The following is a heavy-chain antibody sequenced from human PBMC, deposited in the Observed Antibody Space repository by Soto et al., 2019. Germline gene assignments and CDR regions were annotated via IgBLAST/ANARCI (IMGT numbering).Heavy chain of an antibody. V-gene: IGHV1-69*02. CDR2: VNPIVGMS. CDR3: TTSYGSGSTHFAY. CDR1: GGTFNSYT. J-gene: IGHJ4*02. D-gene: IGHD3-10*01. Sequence: QVQLVQSGAEVKKPGSSVKVSCTASGGTFNSYTINWVRQAPGQGLEWVGRVNPIVGMSNSAQKFQGRVTITADKSASMAYMDLSSLKSDDTAVYYCTTSYGSGSTHFAYWGQGSLVTVSS.